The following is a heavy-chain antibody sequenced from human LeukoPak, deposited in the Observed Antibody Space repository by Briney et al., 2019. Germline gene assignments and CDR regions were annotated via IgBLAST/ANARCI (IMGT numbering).Heavy chain of an antibody. CDR1: GFTFGSYW. CDR3: ASRHCSGGGCYFAGADPFDY. CDR2: IYSGGNI. J-gene: IGHJ4*02. D-gene: IGHD2-15*01. V-gene: IGHV3-53*01. Sequence: GGSLRLSCAGSGFTFGSYWMSWVRQAPGKGLEWVSVIYSGGNIYYIDSVKGRFTISRDTFKNTLYLQMNSLRAEDTAVYFCASRHCSGGGCYFAGADPFDYWGQGTLVTVSS.